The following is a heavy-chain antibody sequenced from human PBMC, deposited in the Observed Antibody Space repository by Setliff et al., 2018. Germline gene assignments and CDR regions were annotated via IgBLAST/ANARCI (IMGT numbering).Heavy chain of an antibody. J-gene: IGHJ5*02. CDR1: GYSFSTCW. CDR3: ARHPYYYGSGSYYKWLDP. D-gene: IGHD3-10*01. CDR2: IYPGDSIT. V-gene: IGHV5-51*01. Sequence: PGESLKISCKGSGYSFSTCWIGWVRQMPGKGLEWMGIIYPGDSITRYSPSFQGQVTISVDKSINTAYLQWSSLRASDTAIYYCARHPYYYGSGSYYKWLDPWGQGTLVTVSS.